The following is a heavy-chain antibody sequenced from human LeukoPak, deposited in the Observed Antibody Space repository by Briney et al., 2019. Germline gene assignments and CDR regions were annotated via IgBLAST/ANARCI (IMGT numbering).Heavy chain of an antibody. Sequence: GASVNVSCKASGYTFTGYYMHWVRQAPGQGLEWMGWINPNSGGTNYAQKFQGRVTMTRDTSISTAYMELSRLRSDDTAVYYCARDAGRAGRPDAFDIWGQGTMVTVSS. J-gene: IGHJ3*02. V-gene: IGHV1-2*02. CDR2: INPNSGGT. CDR1: GYTFTGYY. CDR3: ARDAGRAGRPDAFDI. D-gene: IGHD3-10*01.